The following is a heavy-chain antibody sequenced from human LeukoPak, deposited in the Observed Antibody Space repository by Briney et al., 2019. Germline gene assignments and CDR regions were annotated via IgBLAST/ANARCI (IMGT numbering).Heavy chain of an antibody. CDR1: GGSISSSSYY. CDR3: ARDAYRSIAAAGTDY. Sequence: SETLSLTCTVSGGSISSSSYYWGWIRQPPGKGLEWIGSIYYSGSTYYNPPLKSRVTISLDTSKNQFSLKLSSVTAADTAVYYCARDAYRSIAAAGTDYWGQGTLVTVSS. D-gene: IGHD6-13*01. V-gene: IGHV4-39*07. CDR2: IYYSGST. J-gene: IGHJ4*02.